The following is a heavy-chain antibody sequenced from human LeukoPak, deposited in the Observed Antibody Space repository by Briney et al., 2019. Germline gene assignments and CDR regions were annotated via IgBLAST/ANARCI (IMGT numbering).Heavy chain of an antibody. J-gene: IGHJ3*02. Sequence: GGSLRLSCATSKFNFNSYGMTWVRQAPGKGLEWVAFIGRDGSTKYYADSVKGRFTISGDSSYHTAFLQMNSLRADDTAIYYCAKDGEWTFDIWGQGTMVTVSS. CDR3: AKDGEWTFDI. CDR2: IGRDGSTK. CDR1: KFNFNSYG. V-gene: IGHV3-30*02. D-gene: IGHD3-3*01.